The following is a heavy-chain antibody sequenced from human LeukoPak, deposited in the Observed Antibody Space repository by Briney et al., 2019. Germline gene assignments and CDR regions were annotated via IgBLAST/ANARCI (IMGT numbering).Heavy chain of an antibody. J-gene: IGHJ3*02. CDR2: INAGNDNT. CDR3: ASPDCSSTSCYSTHAFDI. Sequence: GSAKVYRKASGYIFTSYGMHWVRQAAGQRVEWMGWINAGNDNTKYSQKFQGRVTITRDTSTSTAYMELSSLRSEDTAVYYCASPDCSSTSCYSTHAFDIWGQGTMVTVSS. V-gene: IGHV1-3*01. CDR1: GYIFTSYG. D-gene: IGHD2-2*01.